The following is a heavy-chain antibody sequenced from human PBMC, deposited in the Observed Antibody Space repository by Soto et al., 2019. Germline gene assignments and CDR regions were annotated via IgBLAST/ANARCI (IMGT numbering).Heavy chain of an antibody. Sequence: ASVKVSCKASGYTFTRYTMNWVRQAPGQRLEWMGWINPDNGNTKSSQKFQDRVIITRDTSTSTAYMDLSSLRSDDTAVYYCARVRVIRGVIPSHFGLWGQGTLVTVSS. V-gene: IGHV1-3*01. D-gene: IGHD3-10*01. CDR1: GYTFTRYT. CDR3: ARVRVIRGVIPSHFGL. J-gene: IGHJ4*02. CDR2: INPDNGNT.